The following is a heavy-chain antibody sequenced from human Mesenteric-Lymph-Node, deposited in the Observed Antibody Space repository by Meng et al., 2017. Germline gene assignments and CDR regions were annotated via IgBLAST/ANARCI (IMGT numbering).Heavy chain of an antibody. J-gene: IGHJ4*02. Sequence: ASVKVSCKASGYTFTGYYMHWVRQAPGQGLEWMGRINPNSGGTNYAQKFQGRVTMTRDTSISTAYMELSRLRPDDTAVYYCAREGGSGYDFGYWGQGTLVTVSS. V-gene: IGHV1-2*06. CDR1: GYTFTGYY. CDR2: INPNSGGT. CDR3: AREGGSGYDFGY. D-gene: IGHD5-12*01.